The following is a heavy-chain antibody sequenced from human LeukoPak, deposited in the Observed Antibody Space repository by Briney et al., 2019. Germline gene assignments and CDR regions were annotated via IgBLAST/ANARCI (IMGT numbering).Heavy chain of an antibody. CDR1: GFDFSIYG. J-gene: IGHJ3*01. V-gene: IGHV3-7*01. CDR3: ARDRTPYYDFWSGYSTDAFDF. Sequence: GESLRLSCAASGFDFSIYGMNWVRQAPGKGLEWVANIKQDGSEKYYVDSVKGRFTISRDNAENSLYLQMNSLRAEDTAVYYCARDRTPYYDFWSGYSTDAFDFWGQGTMVTVSS. D-gene: IGHD3-3*01. CDR2: IKQDGSEK.